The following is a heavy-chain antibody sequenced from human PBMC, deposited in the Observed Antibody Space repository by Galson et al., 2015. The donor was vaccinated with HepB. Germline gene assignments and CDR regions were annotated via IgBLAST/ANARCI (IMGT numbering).Heavy chain of an antibody. CDR1: GYTFTDYV. Sequence: VKVSCKASGYTFTDYVVNWVRQAPGQGLEWMGWMNTNTGKPTYAPGFAGRFVFSLDTSVTTAYLQISSLETDDTAVYYCARSPLRFFDWLPYYDYYYMDVWGEESTVTVSS. D-gene: IGHD3-9*01. CDR3: ARSPLRFFDWLPYYDYYYMDV. CDR2: MNTNTGKP. J-gene: IGHJ6*03. V-gene: IGHV7-4-1*02.